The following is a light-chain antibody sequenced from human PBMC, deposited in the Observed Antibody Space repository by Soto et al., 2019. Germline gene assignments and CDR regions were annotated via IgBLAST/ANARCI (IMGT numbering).Light chain of an antibody. CDR1: SSDVGSYNL. V-gene: IGLV2-23*02. CDR2: EVS. CDR3: CSYTGSSNCV. J-gene: IGLJ3*02. Sequence: QSALTQPASVSGSPGQSITISCTGTSSDVGSYNLVSWYQQHPGKAPKLMIYEVSKRPSGVSNRFSGSKSGNTASLTTSGLEAEDEADYCCCSYTGSSNCVFGGGTKLTVL.